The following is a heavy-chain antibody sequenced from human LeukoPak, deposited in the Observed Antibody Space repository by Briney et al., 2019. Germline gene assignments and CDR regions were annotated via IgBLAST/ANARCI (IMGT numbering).Heavy chain of an antibody. CDR1: GGSFSGYY. Sequence: PSETLSLTCAVYGGSFSGYYWSWIRQPPGKGLEWIGEINHSGSTNYNPSRKSRVTISVDTSKNQFSLKLSSVTAADTAVCYCATATFDIVVVPAATGWFDPWGQGTLVTVSS. V-gene: IGHV4-34*01. CDR2: INHSGST. J-gene: IGHJ5*02. D-gene: IGHD2-2*01. CDR3: ATATFDIVVVPAATGWFDP.